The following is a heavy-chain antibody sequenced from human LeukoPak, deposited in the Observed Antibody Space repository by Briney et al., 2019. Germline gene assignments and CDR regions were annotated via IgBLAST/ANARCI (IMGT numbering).Heavy chain of an antibody. J-gene: IGHJ3*02. CDR3: AKGIAVAGTDAFDI. V-gene: IGHV3-30*18. D-gene: IGHD6-19*01. Sequence: GGSLRLSCAASGFTFSSYGMHWVRQAPGKGLEWVAVISYDGSNKYYADSVKGRFTISRDNSKNTLYLQMNCLRAEDTAVYYCAKGIAVAGTDAFDIWGQGTMVTVSS. CDR1: GFTFSSYG. CDR2: ISYDGSNK.